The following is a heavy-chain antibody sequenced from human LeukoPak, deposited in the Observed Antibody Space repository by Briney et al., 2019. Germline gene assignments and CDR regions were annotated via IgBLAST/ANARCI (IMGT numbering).Heavy chain of an antibody. Sequence: SETLSLTCTVSGGSISSYYWSWIRQPPGKGLEWIGYIYYSGSTNYNPSLKSRVTISVDTSKNQFSLKLSSVTAADTAVYYCARDFYYDAFDIWGQGTMVTVSS. D-gene: IGHD1-26*01. J-gene: IGHJ3*02. CDR2: IYYSGST. V-gene: IGHV4-59*01. CDR1: GGSISSYY. CDR3: ARDFYYDAFDI.